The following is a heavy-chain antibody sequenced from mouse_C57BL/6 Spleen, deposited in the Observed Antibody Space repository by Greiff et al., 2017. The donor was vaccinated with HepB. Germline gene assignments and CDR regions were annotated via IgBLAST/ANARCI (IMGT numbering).Heavy chain of an antibody. V-gene: IGHV2-9-1*01. D-gene: IGHD1-1*01. CDR1: GFSLTSYA. CDR2: IWTGGGT. Sequence: VQGVESGPGLVAPSQSLSITCTVSGFSLTSYAISWVRQPPGKGLEWLGVIWTGGGTNYNSALKSRLSISKDNSKSQVFLKMNSLQTDDTARYYCARNDGSSFSYYFDYWGQGTTLTVSS. J-gene: IGHJ2*01. CDR3: ARNDGSSFSYYFDY.